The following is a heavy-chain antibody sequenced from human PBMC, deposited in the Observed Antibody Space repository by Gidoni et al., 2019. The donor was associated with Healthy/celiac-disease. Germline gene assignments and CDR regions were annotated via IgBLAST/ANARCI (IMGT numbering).Heavy chain of an antibody. D-gene: IGHD1-26*01. J-gene: IGHJ4*02. CDR1: GYSIRSGYY. Sequence: QVQLQESGPGLVKPSETLSLTCAVSGYSIRSGYYWGWIRQPPGKGLEWIGSIYHSGSTYYNPSLKSRVTISVDTSKNQFSLKLSSVTAADTAVYYCARIRLPMVGATGGVFDYWGQGTLVTVSS. V-gene: IGHV4-38-2*01. CDR3: ARIRLPMVGATGGVFDY. CDR2: IYHSGST.